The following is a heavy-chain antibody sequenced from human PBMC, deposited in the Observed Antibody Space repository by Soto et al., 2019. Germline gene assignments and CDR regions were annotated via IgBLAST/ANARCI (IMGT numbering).Heavy chain of an antibody. V-gene: IGHV3-30*18. Sequence: QVQLVESGGGVVQPGRSLRLSCAASGFTFSSYGMHWVRQAPGKGLEWVAVISYDGSNKYYADSVKGRFTISRDNSKNTLYLQMNSLRAEETAVYYCGKAGGYCTNGVCPDAYWGQGTLVTVSS. D-gene: IGHD2-8*01. CDR2: ISYDGSNK. J-gene: IGHJ4*02. CDR1: GFTFSSYG. CDR3: GKAGGYCTNGVCPDAY.